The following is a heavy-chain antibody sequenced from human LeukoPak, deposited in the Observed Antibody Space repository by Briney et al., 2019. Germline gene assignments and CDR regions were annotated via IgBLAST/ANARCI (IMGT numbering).Heavy chain of an antibody. CDR2: INHSGST. J-gene: IGHJ4*02. D-gene: IGHD2-2*01. CDR1: GGSFSGYY. Sequence: PSETLSLTCAVYGGSFSGYYWSGIRQPPAKGLEWIGEINHSGSTNYNPSLKSRVTISVDTSKNQSSLKLSSVTAADTAVYYCARVYCSSTSRSSQNDYWGQGTLVTVSS. CDR3: ARVYCSSTSRSSQNDY. V-gene: IGHV4-34*01.